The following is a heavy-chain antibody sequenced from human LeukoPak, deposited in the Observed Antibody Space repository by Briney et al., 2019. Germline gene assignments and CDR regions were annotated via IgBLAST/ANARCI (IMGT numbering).Heavy chain of an antibody. CDR2: INPSGGST. J-gene: IGHJ3*02. Sequence: ASVKVSCKASGFTFTNYNLHWVRQASGQRLEWMGIINPSGGSTNYAQNFQGRVTMTRDTSTSTVYMELSSLRSEDTAVYYCVRVRDGYNDAYDIWGQGTVVTVPS. V-gene: IGHV1-46*01. D-gene: IGHD5-24*01. CDR3: VRVRDGYNDAYDI. CDR1: GFTFTNYN.